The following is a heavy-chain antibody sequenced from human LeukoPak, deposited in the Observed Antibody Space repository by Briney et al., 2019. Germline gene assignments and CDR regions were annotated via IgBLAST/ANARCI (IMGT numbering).Heavy chain of an antibody. D-gene: IGHD2-15*01. CDR2: IYTSGST. CDR1: GGSISSGSYY. J-gene: IGHJ5*02. V-gene: IGHV4-61*02. Sequence: PSETLSLTXTVSGGSISSGSYYWSWIRQPAGKGLEWIVRIYTSGSTNYNPSLKSRVTISVDTSKNQFSLKLSSVTAADTAVYYCARDLRSCSGGSCYSRWFDPWGQGTLVTVSS. CDR3: ARDLRSCSGGSCYSRWFDP.